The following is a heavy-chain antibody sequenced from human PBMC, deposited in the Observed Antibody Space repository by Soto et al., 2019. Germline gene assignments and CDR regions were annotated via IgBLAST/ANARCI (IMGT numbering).Heavy chain of an antibody. V-gene: IGHV3-30*18. J-gene: IGHJ4*02. Sequence: QVQLVESGGGVVQPGRSLRLSCAASGFTFSSYGMHWVRQAPGKGLEWVAVISYDGSNKYYADSVKGRFTTSRDNSKNTLYLQMNSLRAEDTAVYYCAKDRLERGGYFDYWGQGTLVTVSS. CDR2: ISYDGSNK. CDR3: AKDRLERGGYFDY. CDR1: GFTFSSYG. D-gene: IGHD1-1*01.